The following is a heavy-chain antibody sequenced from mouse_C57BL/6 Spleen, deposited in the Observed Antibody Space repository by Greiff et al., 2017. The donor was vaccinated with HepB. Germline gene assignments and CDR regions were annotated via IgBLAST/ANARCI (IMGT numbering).Heavy chain of an antibody. CDR3: ARTELGRNPLDY. Sequence: QVQLKESGAELARPGASVKLSCKASGYTFTSYGISWVKQRTGQGLEWIGEIYPRSGNTYYNEKFKGKATLTADKSSSTAYMELRSLTSEDSAVYFCARTELGRNPLDYWGQGTTLTVSS. CDR2: IYPRSGNT. D-gene: IGHD4-1*01. J-gene: IGHJ2*01. CDR1: GYTFTSYG. V-gene: IGHV1-81*01.